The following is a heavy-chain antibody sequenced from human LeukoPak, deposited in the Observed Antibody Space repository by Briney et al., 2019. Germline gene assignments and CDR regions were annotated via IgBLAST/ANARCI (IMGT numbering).Heavy chain of an antibody. Sequence: SGGSLRLSCAASGFTFSLYWMNWVRRAPGKGLEWVANIKQDGSEKNYVDSVKGRFTISRDNAKNSLYLQMNNLRVEDTAMYYCAKGGATVLTGLDYWGQGILVTVSS. CDR1: GFTFSLYW. J-gene: IGHJ4*02. D-gene: IGHD2/OR15-2a*01. V-gene: IGHV3-7*03. CDR2: IKQDGSEK. CDR3: AKGGATVLTGLDY.